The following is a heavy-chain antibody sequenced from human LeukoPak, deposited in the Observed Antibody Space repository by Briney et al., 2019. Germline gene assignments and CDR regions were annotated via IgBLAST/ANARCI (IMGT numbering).Heavy chain of an antibody. D-gene: IGHD2-15*01. Sequence: ASVKVSCKASGYTFTGYYMHWVRQAPGQGLEWMGWINPSSGGTNYAQKFQGRVTMTRDTSISTAYMELSRLRSDDTAVYYCARDLRKWSIDYWGQGTLVTVSS. V-gene: IGHV1-2*02. J-gene: IGHJ4*02. CDR1: GYTFTGYY. CDR2: INPSSGGT. CDR3: ARDLRKWSIDY.